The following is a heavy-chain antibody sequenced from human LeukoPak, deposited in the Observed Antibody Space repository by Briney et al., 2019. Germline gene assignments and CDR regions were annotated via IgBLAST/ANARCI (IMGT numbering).Heavy chain of an antibody. CDR3: ARDRDLDISGCLDY. CDR1: GFPYHDYA. V-gene: IGHV3-9*01. J-gene: IGHJ4*02. CDR2: LSWNSGSI. Sequence: PGSSLRLSCAASGFPYHDYAVHWVRQAPGKGLEWVSGLSWNSGSIGYAESVRGRFTISRDNAKNSLYLEMNSLRAEDTAVYYCARDRDLDISGCLDYWGQGTLVTVA. D-gene: IGHD6-19*01.